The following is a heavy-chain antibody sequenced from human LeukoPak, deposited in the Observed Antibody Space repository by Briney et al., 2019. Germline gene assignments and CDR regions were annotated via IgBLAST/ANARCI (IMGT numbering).Heavy chain of an antibody. CDR1: GYTFTSYY. CDR3: ARTVGTGYSYGPFDY. Sequence: ASVKVSCKASGYTFTSYYMHWVRQAPGQGLEWMGIINPSGGSTSYAQKFQGRVTITADESTSTAYMELSSLRSEDTAVYYCARTVGTGYSYGPFDYWGQGTLVTVSS. D-gene: IGHD5-18*01. CDR2: INPSGGST. V-gene: IGHV1-46*01. J-gene: IGHJ4*02.